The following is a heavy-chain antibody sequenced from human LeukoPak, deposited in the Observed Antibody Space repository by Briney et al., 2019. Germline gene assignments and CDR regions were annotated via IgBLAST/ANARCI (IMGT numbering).Heavy chain of an antibody. Sequence: ASVKVSCKASGYTFTSYYMHWVRQAPGQGLEWMGIITPSGGSTSYAQKFQGRVTMTRDTSTSTVYMELSSLRSEDTAVYYCARGTVTGTYYYYSMDVWGKGTTVTVSS. CDR2: ITPSGGST. D-gene: IGHD6-19*01. CDR3: ARGTVTGTYYYYSMDV. CDR1: GYTFTSYY. V-gene: IGHV1-46*01. J-gene: IGHJ6*03.